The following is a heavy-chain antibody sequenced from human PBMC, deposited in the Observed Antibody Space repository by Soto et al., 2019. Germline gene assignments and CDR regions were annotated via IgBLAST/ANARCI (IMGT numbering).Heavy chain of an antibody. CDR1: SGSISSSNW. CDR2: IYHSGST. D-gene: IGHD2-2*01. V-gene: IGHV4-4*02. CDR3: ARQRGGYCSSTSCYEIDY. Sequence: QVQLQESGPGLVKPSGTLSLTCAVSSGSISSSNWWSWVRQPPGKGLEWIGEIYHSGSTNYNPSLKGRGTISVNKSKNQFSLKLSSVTAADTAVYYCARQRGGYCSSTSCYEIDYWGQGTLVTVSS. J-gene: IGHJ4*02.